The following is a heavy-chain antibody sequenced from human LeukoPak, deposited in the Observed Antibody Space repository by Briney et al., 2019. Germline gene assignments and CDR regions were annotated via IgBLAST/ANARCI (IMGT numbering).Heavy chain of an antibody. J-gene: IGHJ4*02. CDR3: AKGPHYYDSSGYLYYFDY. Sequence: GGSLRLSCAASGFTFDDYAMHWVRQAPGKGLEWVSGISWNSGSIGYADSVKGRFTISRDNAKNSLYLQMNSLRAEDMALYYFAKGPHYYDSSGYLYYFDYWGQGTLVTVSS. D-gene: IGHD3-22*01. V-gene: IGHV3-9*03. CDR1: GFTFDDYA. CDR2: ISWNSGSI.